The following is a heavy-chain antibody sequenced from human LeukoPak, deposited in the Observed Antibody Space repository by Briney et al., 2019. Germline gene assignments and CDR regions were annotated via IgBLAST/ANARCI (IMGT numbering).Heavy chain of an antibody. CDR3: ARDRFGGYGAFDI. J-gene: IGHJ3*02. D-gene: IGHD3-22*01. V-gene: IGHV4-59*01. Sequence: SETLSLTCTVSGGSISSYYWSWIRQPPGKGLEWIGYIYYSGSTNYNPSLKCRFTISVDTSKNQFSLKLSSVTAADTAVYYCARDRFGGYGAFDIWGQGTMVTVSS. CDR2: IYYSGST. CDR1: GGSISSYY.